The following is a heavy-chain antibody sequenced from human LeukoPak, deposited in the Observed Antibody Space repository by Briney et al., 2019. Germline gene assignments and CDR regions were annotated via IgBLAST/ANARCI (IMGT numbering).Heavy chain of an antibody. Sequence: PSETLSLTCAVYGGSFSGYYWSWIRQPPGKGLEWIGEINHSGSTNYNPSLKSRVTISVDTSKNQFSLKLSSVTAADTAVYYCARYYDILTGYYWDYYGMDVWGQGTMVTVSS. CDR2: INHSGST. J-gene: IGHJ6*02. CDR1: GGSFSGYY. CDR3: ARYYDILTGYYWDYYGMDV. V-gene: IGHV4-34*01. D-gene: IGHD3-9*01.